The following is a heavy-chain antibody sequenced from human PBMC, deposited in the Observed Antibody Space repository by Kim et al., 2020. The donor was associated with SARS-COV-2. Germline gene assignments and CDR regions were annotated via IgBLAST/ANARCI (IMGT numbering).Heavy chain of an antibody. Sequence: SETLSLTCTFSGGSVSDSSSHWAWIRQPPGKGLEWMGNIFYLGNTYYNPSLKGRLTMSVDTSKKRLTLRLTSVTAADTAVYYCASGSMIVATTINWFDPWGQGTLVTVSS. CDR2: IFYLGNT. J-gene: IGHJ5*02. CDR3: ASGSMIVATTINWFDP. D-gene: IGHD5-12*01. CDR1: GGSVSDSSSH. V-gene: IGHV4-39*01.